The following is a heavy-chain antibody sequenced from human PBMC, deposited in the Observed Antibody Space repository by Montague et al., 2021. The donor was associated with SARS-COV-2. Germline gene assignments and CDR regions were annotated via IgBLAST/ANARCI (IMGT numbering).Heavy chain of an antibody. V-gene: IGHV4-4*07. Sequence: SETLSLTCTVSGDSISSYYWSWIRQPAGKGLEWIGRIYTSGSTKYNPSLKSRVTMSVDTSMNQFSLKLSSVTAADTAVYYCARDHMTTMFMVYYYGMDVWGQGTTVTVSS. CDR3: ARDHMTTMFMVYYYGMDV. D-gene: IGHD5-24*01. CDR1: GDSISSYY. J-gene: IGHJ6*02. CDR2: IYTSGST.